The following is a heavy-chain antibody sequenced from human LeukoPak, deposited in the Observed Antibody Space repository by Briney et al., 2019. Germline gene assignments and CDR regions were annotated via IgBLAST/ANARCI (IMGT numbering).Heavy chain of an antibody. D-gene: IGHD2-15*01. J-gene: IGHJ4*02. Sequence: GGSLRLSCAASGFTFSSYGMHWVRQAPGKGLEWVAVISYDGSNKYYADSVKGRFTISRDNSKNTLYLQMNSLRAEDTAVYYCAQGAGYCSGGSCCSIDYWGQGTLVTVSS. CDR3: AQGAGYCSGGSCCSIDY. V-gene: IGHV3-30*18. CDR2: ISYDGSNK. CDR1: GFTFSSYG.